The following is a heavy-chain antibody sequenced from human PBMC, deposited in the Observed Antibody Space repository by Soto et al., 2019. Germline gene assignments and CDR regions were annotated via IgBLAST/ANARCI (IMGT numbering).Heavy chain of an antibody. D-gene: IGHD4-17*01. Sequence: SETLSLTCAVSGGPISSGGYSWSWIRQPPGKGLEWIGYIYHSGSTYYNPSLKSRVTISVDRSKNQFSLKLSSVTAADTAVYYCARGMTTVTTFDYWGQGTLVTVSS. CDR2: IYHSGST. CDR1: GGPISSGGYS. J-gene: IGHJ4*02. CDR3: ARGMTTVTTFDY. V-gene: IGHV4-30-2*01.